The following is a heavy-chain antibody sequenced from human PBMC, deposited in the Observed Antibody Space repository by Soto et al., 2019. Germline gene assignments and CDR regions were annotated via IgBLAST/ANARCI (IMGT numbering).Heavy chain of an antibody. CDR2: IYNSGST. D-gene: IGHD6-19*01. J-gene: IGHJ4*02. Sequence: QVQLQESGPGLVEPSETLSLTCTVSGDSVSRGRYYWSWSRQPPGKGLEWIGYIYNSGSTNYKSSLKSRITISVDTSKNQFSLKLTSVTAADTAVYYCARSGAGSGWLGGQGTLVTVSS. CDR3: ARSGAGSGWL. V-gene: IGHV4-61*01. CDR1: GDSVSRGRYY.